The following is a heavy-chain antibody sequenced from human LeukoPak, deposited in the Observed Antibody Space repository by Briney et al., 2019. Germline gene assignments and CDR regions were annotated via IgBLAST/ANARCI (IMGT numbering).Heavy chain of an antibody. CDR1: GFDFSTYS. CDR3: ARAGDIVGVFYFLYYGMDV. CDR2: ISGSSSYK. J-gene: IGHJ6*02. D-gene: IGHD2-2*01. V-gene: IGHV3-21*01. Sequence: GGSLRLSCEVSGFDFSTYSMNWVRQAPGKGLEWVSSISGSSSYKFYADSVKGRFTISRDNAKNSVYLQMDSLSVDDTAVYYCARAGDIVGVFYFLYYGMDVWGQGTTVIVSS.